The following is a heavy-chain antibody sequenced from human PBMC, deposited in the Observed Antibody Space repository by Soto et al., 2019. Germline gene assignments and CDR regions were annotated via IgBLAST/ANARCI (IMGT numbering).Heavy chain of an antibody. Sequence: GGSLRLSCAASGFTFSSYGMHWVRQAPGKGLEWVAVICGSGGSTYYADSVKGRFTISRDNSKNTLYLQMNSLRAEDTAVYYCAKARGYSGYDYFSQQDYYYYGMDVWGQGTTVTVSS. CDR3: AKARGYSGYDYFSQQDYYYYGMDV. J-gene: IGHJ6*02. CDR1: GFTFSSYG. D-gene: IGHD5-12*01. CDR2: ICGSGGST. V-gene: IGHV3-23*01.